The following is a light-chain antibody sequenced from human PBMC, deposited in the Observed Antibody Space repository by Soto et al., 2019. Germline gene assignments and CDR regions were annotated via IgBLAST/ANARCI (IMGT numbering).Light chain of an antibody. CDR2: GVN. J-gene: IGLJ1*01. CDR3: SSSTTSITHHV. V-gene: IGLV2-14*01. Sequence: QSVLAQPGSGSGSPGQSITISCTGSSSDVGGYDYVSWYQQHPGKAPKLVLYGVNNRPSGVSNRFSGSKSGNTASLTISGLQAEDEAEYYCSSSTTSITHHVFGAGTKVTVL. CDR1: SSDVGGYDY.